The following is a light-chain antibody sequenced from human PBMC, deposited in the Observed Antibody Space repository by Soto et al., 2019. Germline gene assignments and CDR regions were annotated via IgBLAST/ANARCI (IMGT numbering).Light chain of an antibody. V-gene: IGLV2-11*01. CDR2: DVS. CDR3: YSYAGSYTFYV. J-gene: IGLJ1*01. CDR1: SSDVGGYNL. Sequence: QSALTQPRSVSGSPGQSVTISCTGTSSDVGGYNLVSWYQQHPGKAPKLMIYDVSKWPSGVPDRFSGSKSGNTASLTNSGLQAEDEADYYCYSYAGSYTFYVFGTGTKVTVL.